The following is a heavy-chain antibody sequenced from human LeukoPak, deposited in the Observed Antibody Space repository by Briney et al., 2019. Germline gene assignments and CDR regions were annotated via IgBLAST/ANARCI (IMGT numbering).Heavy chain of an antibody. J-gene: IGHJ3*02. CDR3: ARILRESYYDSDGYYGPSAFDI. V-gene: IGHV1-2*02. Sequence: GASVKVSCKASGYTFTGYYMHWVRQAPGQGLEWMGWINPNSGGTNYAQKFQGRVTMTRDTSISTAYMELSRLRSDDTAVYYCARILRESYYDSDGYYGPSAFDIWGQGTMVTVAS. D-gene: IGHD3-22*01. CDR2: INPNSGGT. CDR1: GYTFTGYY.